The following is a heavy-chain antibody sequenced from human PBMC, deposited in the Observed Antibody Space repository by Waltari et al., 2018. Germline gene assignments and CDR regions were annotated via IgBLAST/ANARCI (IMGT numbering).Heavy chain of an antibody. CDR1: GFTFSSYA. D-gene: IGHD3-3*01. CDR3: ASGSFPLRGWSGYPDAFDI. Sequence: EVQLLESGGGLVQPGGSLRLSCAASGFTFSSYAMSWVRQAPGKGLEWVSAISGSGGSTYYADSVKGRFTISRDNSKNTLYLQMNSLRAEDTAVYYCASGSFPLRGWSGYPDAFDIWGQGTMVTVSS. V-gene: IGHV3-23*01. CDR2: ISGSGGST. J-gene: IGHJ3*02.